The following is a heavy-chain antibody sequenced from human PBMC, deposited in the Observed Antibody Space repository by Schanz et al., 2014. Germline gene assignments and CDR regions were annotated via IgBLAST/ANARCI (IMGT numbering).Heavy chain of an antibody. V-gene: IGHV3-48*01. D-gene: IGHD2-2*01. CDR1: GFTFSNYG. CDR2: ISSSRGTI. Sequence: VQLVESGGDLVKPGGSLRLSCEASGFTFSNYGMTSVLQAPEKELEWVSYISSSRGTIDYAVSVKGRITISRDNAKNLLYLRSNSLKAKDTAVYVCARDLSILNQGDVWGKGTTVTVSS. J-gene: IGHJ6*04. CDR3: ARDLSILNQGDV.